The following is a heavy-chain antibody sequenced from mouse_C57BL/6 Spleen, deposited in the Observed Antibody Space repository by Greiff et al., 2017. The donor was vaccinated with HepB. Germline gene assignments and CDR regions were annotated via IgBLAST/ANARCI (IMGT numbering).Heavy chain of an antibody. V-gene: IGHV1-55*01. CDR3: ARREAYYSNYFDY. J-gene: IGHJ2*01. Sequence: QLQQPGAELVKPGASVKMSCKASGYTFTSYWITWVKQRPGQGLEWIGDIYPGSGSTNYNEKFKSKATLTVDKSSSTAYMQLSSLTSEDSAVYYCARREAYYSNYFDYWGQGTTLTVSS. CDR1: GYTFTSYW. CDR2: IYPGSGST. D-gene: IGHD2-5*01.